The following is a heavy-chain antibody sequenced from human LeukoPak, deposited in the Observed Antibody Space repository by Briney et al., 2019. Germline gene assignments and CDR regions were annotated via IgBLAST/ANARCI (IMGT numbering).Heavy chain of an antibody. V-gene: IGHV4-34*01. CDR1: GGSFSDYY. J-gene: IGHJ5*02. CDR3: ARVRPGKHPNWFDP. CDR2: INPSGST. Sequence: PSETLSLTCAVYGGSFSDYYWSWIRQPPGKGLEWIGEINPSGSTNYSPSLKSRVTISVDTSKNQFSLKLSSVAAADTAVYYCARVRPGKHPNWFDPWGQGTLVTVSS. D-gene: IGHD1-14*01.